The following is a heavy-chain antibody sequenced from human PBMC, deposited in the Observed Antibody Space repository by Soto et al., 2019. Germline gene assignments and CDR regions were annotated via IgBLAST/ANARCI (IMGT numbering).Heavy chain of an antibody. J-gene: IGHJ2*01. CDR1: GFTFSDSA. Sequence: GGSLRLSCAASGFTFSDSALHWVRQASGKGLEWVGRIRSKVDDYATIYAASVKGRFTISRDDSKNTAYLQMNSLKTEDTAVYYCTRPNYSGDYDWYFDLWGRGTLVTVSS. CDR3: TRPNYSGDYDWYFDL. CDR2: IRSKVDDYAT. V-gene: IGHV3-73*01. D-gene: IGHD4-17*01.